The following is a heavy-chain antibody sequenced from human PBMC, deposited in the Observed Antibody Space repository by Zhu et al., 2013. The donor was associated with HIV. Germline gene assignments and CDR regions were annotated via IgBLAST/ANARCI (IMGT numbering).Heavy chain of an antibody. V-gene: IGHV3-23*01. CDR1: GFTFITYD. CDR2: ISGSGGTT. CDR3: DENHPSLRFILHYGMDV. J-gene: IGHJ6*02. Sequence: VQLLESGGGLVQTGGSLRLSCVASGFTFITYDMSWVRQAPGKGLQWVSSISGSGGTTNDADSVKGRFTISRDNSKNTLYLQMNSLRAEDTAVYYCDENHPSLRFILHYGMDVWGQGTTVTVSS. D-gene: IGHD4-17*01.